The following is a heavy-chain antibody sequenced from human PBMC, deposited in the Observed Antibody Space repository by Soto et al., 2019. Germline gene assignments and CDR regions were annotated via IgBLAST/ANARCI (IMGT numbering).Heavy chain of an antibody. Sequence: QVQLVQSGAEVKKPGASVKVSCKASGYTFTSYGISWVRQAPGQGLEWMGWISAYNGNTNYAQKLQGRVTMTTDTSTSTAYVELRSLRSDDTAVYYCARDRSVLLWFGESQFDYWGQGTLVTVSS. V-gene: IGHV1-18*04. CDR3: ARDRSVLLWFGESQFDY. D-gene: IGHD3-10*01. J-gene: IGHJ4*02. CDR2: ISAYNGNT. CDR1: GYTFTSYG.